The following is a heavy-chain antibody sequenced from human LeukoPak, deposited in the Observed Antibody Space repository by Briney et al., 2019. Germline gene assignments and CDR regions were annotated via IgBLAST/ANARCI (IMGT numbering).Heavy chain of an antibody. Sequence: SVKVSCKASGGTFSSYAISWVRQAPGQGLEWMGGIIPIFGTANYAQKFQGRVTITADESTSTAYMELSSLRSEDTAVYYCARVRFKQQLGLFDYWGQGTLVTVSS. D-gene: IGHD6-13*01. V-gene: IGHV1-69*13. CDR3: ARVRFKQQLGLFDY. J-gene: IGHJ4*02. CDR1: GGTFSSYA. CDR2: IIPIFGTA.